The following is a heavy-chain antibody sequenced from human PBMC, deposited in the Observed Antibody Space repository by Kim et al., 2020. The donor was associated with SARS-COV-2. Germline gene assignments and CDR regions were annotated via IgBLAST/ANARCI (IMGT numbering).Heavy chain of an antibody. Sequence: SVQGRFTISRDNAKNSLYLQMNSLRAEDTAVYYCARDGATVTTGYWYFDLWGRGTLVTVSS. J-gene: IGHJ2*01. D-gene: IGHD4-17*01. V-gene: IGHV3-11*05. CDR3: ARDGATVTTGYWYFDL.